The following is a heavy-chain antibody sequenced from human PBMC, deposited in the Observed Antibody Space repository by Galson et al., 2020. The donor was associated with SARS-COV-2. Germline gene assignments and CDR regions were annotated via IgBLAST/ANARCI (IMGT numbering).Heavy chain of an antibody. CDR2: ISYDGSNK. D-gene: IGHD3-10*01. Sequence: GGSLRLSCAASGFTFSSYAMHWVRQAPGKGLEWVAVISYDGSNKYYADSVKGRFTISRDNSKHTLYLQMNSLGAEDTSVYFCARPSAGSYFSYLDYWGQGTLVTVSS. J-gene: IGHJ4*02. V-gene: IGHV3-30*04. CDR3: ARPSAGSYFSYLDY. CDR1: GFTFSSYA.